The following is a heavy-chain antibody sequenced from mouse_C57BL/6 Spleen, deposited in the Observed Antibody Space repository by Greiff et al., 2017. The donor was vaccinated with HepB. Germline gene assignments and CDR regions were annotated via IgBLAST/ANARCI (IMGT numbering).Heavy chain of an antibody. J-gene: IGHJ4*01. CDR3: TRGYGYDGAMDY. CDR2: ISSGGDYT. V-gene: IGHV5-9-1*02. Sequence: EVMLVESGEGLVKPGGSLKLSCAASGFTFSSYAMSWVRQTPEKRLEWVAYISSGGDYTYYADTVKGLFTISRDNARNTLYLQMSSLKSEDTAMYYCTRGYGYDGAMDYWGQGTSVTVSS. CDR1: GFTFSSYA. D-gene: IGHD2-2*01.